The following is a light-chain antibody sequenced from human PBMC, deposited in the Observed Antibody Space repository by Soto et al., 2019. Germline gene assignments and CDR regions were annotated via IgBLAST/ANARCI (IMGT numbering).Light chain of an antibody. V-gene: IGKV3-20*01. Sequence: EIVLTQSPSPPSFSPGGKTTLSCRASQSVCSSYLAWYQQKPGQAPRLLIFGASSRATGIPDRFSGSGSGTDFTLTISRLEPEDFAVYYCQQYGSSPPTTFGQGTKLEIK. CDR2: GAS. J-gene: IGKJ2*01. CDR3: QQYGSSPPTT. CDR1: QSVCSSY.